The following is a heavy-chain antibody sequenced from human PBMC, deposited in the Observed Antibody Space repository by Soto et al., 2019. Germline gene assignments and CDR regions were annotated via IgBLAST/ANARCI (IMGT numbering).Heavy chain of an antibody. CDR1: GYTFTSYA. Sequence: WASVKVSCKASGYTFTSYAMHWVRQAPGQRLEWMGWINAGNGNTKYSQKFQGRVTITRDTSASTAYMELSSLRSEDTAVYYCAIWPLGDGDYVGSYGMDVWGQGTTVTVSS. CDR3: AIWPLGDGDYVGSYGMDV. V-gene: IGHV1-3*01. CDR2: INAGNGNT. D-gene: IGHD4-17*01. J-gene: IGHJ6*02.